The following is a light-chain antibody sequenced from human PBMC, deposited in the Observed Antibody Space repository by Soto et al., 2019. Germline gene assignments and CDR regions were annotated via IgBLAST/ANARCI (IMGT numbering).Light chain of an antibody. CDR3: QQSHSTPWT. Sequence: DIKMTQSPSSLPASVGDRVTITCRASQTITTSLNWYQQKPGKAPKLLIYGASRLQSGVPSRFTGRGSGTDFILTISSLQPEYSATYQCQQSHSTPWTFGQGTKVYIK. CDR2: GAS. J-gene: IGKJ1*01. V-gene: IGKV1-39*01. CDR1: QTITTS.